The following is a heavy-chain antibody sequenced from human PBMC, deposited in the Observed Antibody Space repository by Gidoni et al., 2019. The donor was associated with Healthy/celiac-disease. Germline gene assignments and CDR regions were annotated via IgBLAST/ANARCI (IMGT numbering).Heavy chain of an antibody. J-gene: IGHJ4*02. CDR1: GGTFSSYA. D-gene: IGHD3-22*01. CDR2: IIPIFGTA. Sequence: QVQLVQSGAEVKKPGSSVKVSCQASGGTFSSYAISWVRQAPGQGLEWMGGIIPIFGTANYEQKFQGRVTITADESTSTAYMELSSLRSEDTAVYYCARGSYADKTYYYDSSGYYCDYWGQGTLVTVSS. V-gene: IGHV1-69*01. CDR3: ARGSYADKTYYYDSSGYYCDY.